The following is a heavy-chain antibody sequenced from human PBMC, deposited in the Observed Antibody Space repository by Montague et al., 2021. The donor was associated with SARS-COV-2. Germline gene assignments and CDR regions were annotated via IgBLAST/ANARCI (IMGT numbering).Heavy chain of an antibody. V-gene: IGHV3-23*01. Sequence: SLRLSCAASRFTFNSYGMSWVRQAPGKGLEWVSSITNSSDSTYYADSVKGRFTISRDNSKYALYLQMSSLRAEDTAVYYCARHGYCSSTTCYIVYYGTDVWGQGTPVTVSS. CDR1: RFTFNSYG. D-gene: IGHD2-2*02. CDR2: ITNSSDST. CDR3: ARHGYCSSTTCYIVYYGTDV. J-gene: IGHJ6*02.